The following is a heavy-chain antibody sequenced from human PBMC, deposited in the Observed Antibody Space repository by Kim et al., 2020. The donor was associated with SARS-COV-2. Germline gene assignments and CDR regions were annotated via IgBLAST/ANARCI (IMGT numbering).Heavy chain of an antibody. Sequence: SETLSLTCPVSGASISRSNYCWGWIRQPPGKGLEWIGSIDYSWNTYYNPSLKSRVAISVDTSKNQFSLRLNSVTAADTAVYYCAINPGPTIVRGANLFYYDGVDVWGQGTTVTVSS. J-gene: IGHJ6*02. CDR1: GASISRSNYC. D-gene: IGHD3-10*01. CDR2: IDYSWNT. CDR3: AINPGPTIVRGANLFYYDGVDV. V-gene: IGHV4-39*01.